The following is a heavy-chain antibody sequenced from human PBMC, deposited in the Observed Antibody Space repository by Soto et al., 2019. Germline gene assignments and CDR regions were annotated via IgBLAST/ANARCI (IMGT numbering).Heavy chain of an antibody. Sequence: EVQLVESGGGLIQPGGSLRLSCAASGFTVSSNYMSWVRQAPGKGLEWVSVIYSGGSTYYADSLKGRFTISRDHSKDTLYLQMTSRIAKDTPGHYRGRGQWAGAATTVDHWGQGTLVTASS. CDR3: GRGQWAGAATTVDH. D-gene: IGHD2-15*01. J-gene: IGHJ4*02. CDR2: IYSGGST. V-gene: IGHV3-53*01. CDR1: GFTVSSNY.